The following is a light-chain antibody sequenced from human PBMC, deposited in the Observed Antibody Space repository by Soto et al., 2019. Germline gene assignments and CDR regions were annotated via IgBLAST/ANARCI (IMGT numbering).Light chain of an antibody. CDR2: GAS. CDR3: QQYGSSPTWT. V-gene: IGKV3-20*01. Sequence: LTQSPCTLALSPGERATLSCRASQSVSSNYLAWYQQKPGQAPRLLIYGASTRATGIPDRFSGSGSGTDFTLTISRLEPEDSAVYYCQQYGSSPTWTFGQRTKVDIK. J-gene: IGKJ1*01. CDR1: QSVSSNY.